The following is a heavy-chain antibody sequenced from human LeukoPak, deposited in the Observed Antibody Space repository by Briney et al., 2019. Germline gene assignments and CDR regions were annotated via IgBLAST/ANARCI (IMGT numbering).Heavy chain of an antibody. D-gene: IGHD3-9*01. CDR3: AKGLDYDILTGYYKGGDYYYRMDV. V-gene: IGHV4-34*01. CDR1: GGSFSGYY. CDR2: FNHSGCT. Sequence: SETLSLTCAVYGGSFSGYYWSWIRQPPGKGLEWIGEFNHSGCTNYNPSLKSRVTISVDTSKNQFSLKLSSVTAADAAVYYCAKGLDYDILTGYYKGGDYYYRMDVWGQGTTVTVSS. J-gene: IGHJ6*02.